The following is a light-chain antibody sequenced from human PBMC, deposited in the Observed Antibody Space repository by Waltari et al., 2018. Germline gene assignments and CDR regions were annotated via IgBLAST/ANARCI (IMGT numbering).Light chain of an antibody. V-gene: IGLV2-14*03. J-gene: IGLJ2*01. CDR3: SSYTSSSTLDVV. CDR2: DVS. Sequence: QSALTQPASVSGSPGQSITLSCTGTRSDVGGYNYVSRYQQHPGKAPKLMIYDVSNRPSGVSNRFSGSKSGNTASLTISGLQAEDEADYYCSSYTSSSTLDVVFGGGTKLTVL. CDR1: RSDVGGYNY.